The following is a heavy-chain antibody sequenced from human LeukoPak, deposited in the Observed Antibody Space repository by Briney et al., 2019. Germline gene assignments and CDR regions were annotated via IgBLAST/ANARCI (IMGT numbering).Heavy chain of an antibody. CDR3: ARGLFEGVATLNWFDP. Sequence: SETLSLTCTVSGGSIISSDYHWGWVRQPPGKGLEWIGTISYSGNTDYNPSLRSRVTISVDTSKNQFSLKLSSVTAADTAVYYCARGLFEGVATLNWFDPWGQGTLVTVSS. CDR2: ISYSGNT. V-gene: IGHV4-39*01. D-gene: IGHD5-12*01. CDR1: GGSIISSDYH. J-gene: IGHJ5*02.